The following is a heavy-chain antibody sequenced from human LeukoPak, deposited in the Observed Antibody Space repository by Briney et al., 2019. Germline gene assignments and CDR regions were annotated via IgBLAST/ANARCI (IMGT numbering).Heavy chain of an antibody. CDR2: ISTYNGNT. D-gene: IGHD3-22*01. CDR1: GGTFSSYA. CDR3: ARARYDSSGYSTDY. V-gene: IGHV1-18*01. J-gene: IGHJ4*02. Sequence: GASVKVSCKASGGTFSSYAISWVRQAPGQGLEWMGWISTYNGNTNYAQKLQGRVTMTTDTSTSTAYMELRSLRSDDTAVYYCARARYDSSGYSTDYWGQGTLVTVSS.